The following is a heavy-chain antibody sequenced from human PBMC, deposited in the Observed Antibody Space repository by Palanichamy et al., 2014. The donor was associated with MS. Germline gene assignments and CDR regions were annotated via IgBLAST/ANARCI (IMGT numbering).Heavy chain of an antibody. CDR2: INPDSGDA. CDR3: ARVVTVLKY. J-gene: IGHJ4*02. D-gene: IGHD2-21*02. V-gene: IGHV1-2*06. Sequence: QVQLVQSGAEVKKPGASVKVSCKTSGYTFTGYYIHWVRQAPGQGLEWMGRINPDSGDANYPQKFQGRVTLTRDTSNSTVYMELSRLRSDDTAVYFCARVVTVLKYWSQGTLVTVSS. CDR1: GYTFTGYY.